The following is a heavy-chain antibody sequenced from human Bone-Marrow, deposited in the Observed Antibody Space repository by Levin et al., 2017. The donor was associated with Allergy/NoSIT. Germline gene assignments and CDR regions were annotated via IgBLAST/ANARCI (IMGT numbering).Heavy chain of an antibody. Sequence: GESLKISCKASGYTFTGYYMHWVRQAPGQGLEWMGWINPNSGGTNYAQKFQGRVTMTRDTSISTAYMELSRLRSDDTAVYYCARYRLITMVRGEYGMDVWGQGTTVTVSS. CDR3: ARYRLITMVRGEYGMDV. J-gene: IGHJ6*02. CDR2: INPNSGGT. D-gene: IGHD3-10*01. V-gene: IGHV1-2*02. CDR1: GYTFTGYY.